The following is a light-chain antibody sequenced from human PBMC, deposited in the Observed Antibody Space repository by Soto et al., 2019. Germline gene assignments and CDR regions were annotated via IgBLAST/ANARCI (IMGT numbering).Light chain of an antibody. CDR1: SSNIGAGYD. Sequence: QSVLTQPPSVSGAPGQRVTISCTGSSSNIGAGYDVHWYQQLPGRAPKVLIYGNNNRASGVPDRFSGSKSGTSASLAITGLQAEDEANYYCATWDGSLPGEVFGGGTQLTVL. V-gene: IGLV1-40*01. CDR3: ATWDGSLPGEV. J-gene: IGLJ7*01. CDR2: GNN.